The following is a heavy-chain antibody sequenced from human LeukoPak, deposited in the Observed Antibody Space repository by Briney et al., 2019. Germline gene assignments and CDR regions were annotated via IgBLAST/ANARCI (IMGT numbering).Heavy chain of an antibody. CDR1: GYTFTSYY. Sequence: ASVKVSCKASGYTFTSYYMHWVRRAPGQGLEWMGIINPSGGSTSYAQKFQGRVTMTRDTSTSTVYMELSSLRSEDTAVYYCARDGLAEPITMVRGAYGMDVWGQGTTVTVSS. V-gene: IGHV1-46*01. J-gene: IGHJ6*02. CDR2: INPSGGST. D-gene: IGHD3-10*01. CDR3: ARDGLAEPITMVRGAYGMDV.